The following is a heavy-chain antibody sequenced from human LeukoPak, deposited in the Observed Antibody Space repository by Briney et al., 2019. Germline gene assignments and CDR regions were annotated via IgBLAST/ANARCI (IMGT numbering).Heavy chain of an antibody. CDR3: ASGSDVDP. V-gene: IGHV1-46*01. CDR1: GGTFSSYA. J-gene: IGHJ5*02. CDR2: INPSGGST. Sequence: GASVKVSCKASGGTFSSYAISWVRQAPGQGLEWMGIINPSGGSTSYAQKFQGRVTMTRDTSTSTVYMELSSLRSEDTAVYYCASGSDVDPWGQGTLVTVSS. D-gene: IGHD1-26*01.